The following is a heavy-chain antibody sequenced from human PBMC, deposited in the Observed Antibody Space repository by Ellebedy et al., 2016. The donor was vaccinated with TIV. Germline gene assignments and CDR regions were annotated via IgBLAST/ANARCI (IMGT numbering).Heavy chain of an antibody. CDR2: ISSSGSTI. Sequence: GESLKISCAASGFTFSDYYMSWIRQAPGKGLEWVSYISSSGSTIYYADSVKGRFTISRDNAKNSLYLQMNSLRAEDTAVYYCARGVDTAMVGGMDVWGQGTTVTVSS. D-gene: IGHD5-18*01. V-gene: IGHV3-11*04. CDR3: ARGVDTAMVGGMDV. J-gene: IGHJ6*02. CDR1: GFTFSDYY.